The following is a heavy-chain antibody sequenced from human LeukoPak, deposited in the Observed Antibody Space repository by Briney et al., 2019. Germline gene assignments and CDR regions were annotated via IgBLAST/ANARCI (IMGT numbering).Heavy chain of an antibody. V-gene: IGHV1-18*01. D-gene: IGHD4-17*01. J-gene: IGHJ4*02. CDR2: MSALNGNT. CDR1: GYTFTNYG. Sequence: ASVKVSCKASGYTFTNYGISWVRQAPGQGLEWMGWMSALNGNTDYQHKFQGRVTMTTDTSKNTAYMELRSLRSDDTAMYYCARDSALLNNGDWYGGSDYWGQGTLVTVSS. CDR3: ARDSALLNNGDWYGGSDY.